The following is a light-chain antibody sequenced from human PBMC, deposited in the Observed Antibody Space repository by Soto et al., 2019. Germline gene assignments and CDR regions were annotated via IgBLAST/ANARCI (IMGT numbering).Light chain of an antibody. V-gene: IGKV3-15*01. J-gene: IGKJ3*01. Sequence: EIVMTQSPATLSVSPGERATLSCRASQRVSSNLAWYQQKPGQAPRLLIYGASTRATGIPARFSGSGSGTEFTLTISSLQSEDFAVYYCQQYNNWRFTFGPGTKADIK. CDR2: GAS. CDR1: QRVSSN. CDR3: QQYNNWRFT.